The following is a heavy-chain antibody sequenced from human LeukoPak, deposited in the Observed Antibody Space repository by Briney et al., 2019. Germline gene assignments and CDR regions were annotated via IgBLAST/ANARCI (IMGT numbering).Heavy chain of an antibody. CDR1: GFTFSDHY. V-gene: IGHV3-72*01. D-gene: IGHD4-17*01. J-gene: IGHJ6*03. CDR3: ARVSTLTTHYYYYYMDV. Sequence: GGSLRLSCAASGFTFSDHYMAWVRQAPGKGLEWVGRIRNKANSHTTEYAASVKGRFTISRDDSKNSLYLQMNSLKTEDTAVYYCARVSTLTTHYYYYYMDVWGKGTTVTVSS. CDR2: IRNKANSHTT.